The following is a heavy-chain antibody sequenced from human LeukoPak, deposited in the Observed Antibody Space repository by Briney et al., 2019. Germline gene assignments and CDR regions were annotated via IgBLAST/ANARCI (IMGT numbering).Heavy chain of an antibody. CDR2: ISYDGNNK. CDR1: GFTFSSYV. V-gene: IGHV3-30-3*01. CDR3: AAPPTMYYYDSSVFDY. D-gene: IGHD3-22*01. Sequence: GSLRLSCAASGFTFSSYVTHWVRQAPGKGLEWVAMISYDGNNKYYTDSVKGRFTISRDNSKYTLYLQMNSLRAEDTAVYYCAAPPTMYYYDSSVFDYWGQGTLVTVSS. J-gene: IGHJ4*02.